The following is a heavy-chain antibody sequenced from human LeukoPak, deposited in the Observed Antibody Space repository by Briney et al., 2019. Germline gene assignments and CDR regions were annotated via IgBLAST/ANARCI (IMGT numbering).Heavy chain of an antibody. D-gene: IGHD7-27*01. J-gene: IGHJ4*02. CDR2: IHHSGVT. CDR1: GYSISGGYY. V-gene: IGHV4-38-2*02. CDR3: ARYTASNLGYSFDY. Sequence: PSETLSLTCTVSGYSISGGYYWSWIRQPPVKGLEGIGTIHHSGVTDYNPSLYSPVTVSIDNSQKQFSLKLSSVTAAGTAVYYCARYTASNLGYSFDYWGQGTLVTVSS.